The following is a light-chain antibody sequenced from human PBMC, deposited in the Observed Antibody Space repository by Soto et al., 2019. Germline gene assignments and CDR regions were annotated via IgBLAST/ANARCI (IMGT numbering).Light chain of an antibody. J-gene: IGKJ2*01. V-gene: IGKV3-15*01. CDR3: QQYNNWPYT. CDR1: QSVSSN. CDR2: GAS. Sequence: EIVMTQSPDTLSVSPGERATLSCRASQSVSSNLACYQQKPGQAPRLLIFGASTRATGIPATFSGSGSGTEFTLTISSLQSEDFAVYHCQQYNNWPYTFGQGTTLEIK.